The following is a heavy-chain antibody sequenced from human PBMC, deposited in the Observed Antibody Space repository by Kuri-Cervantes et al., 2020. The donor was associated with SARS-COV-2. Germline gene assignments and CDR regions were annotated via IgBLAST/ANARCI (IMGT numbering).Heavy chain of an antibody. CDR1: GFTFSSYS. V-gene: IGHV3-30*02. Sequence: GESLKISCAASGFTFSSYSMHWVRQAPGKGLEWVAFIRYDGSNKYYADSVKGRFTISRDNSKNTLYLQMNSLRAEDTAVYYCTTEYYRDIVLMVYATSDYWGQGTLVTVSS. CDR3: TTEYYRDIVLMVYATSDY. CDR2: IRYDGSNK. J-gene: IGHJ4*02. D-gene: IGHD2-8*01.